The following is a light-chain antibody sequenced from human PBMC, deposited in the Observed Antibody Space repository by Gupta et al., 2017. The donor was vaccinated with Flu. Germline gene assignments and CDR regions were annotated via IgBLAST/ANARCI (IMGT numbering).Light chain of an antibody. Sequence: EIVMTQTPLSLSVTPGQPASISCKSSQSLLHSDGRDYLYWYLQRPGQAPQLLIYEVSNRFSAVPDRFSGSGSGTDFTLKISGVEAEDVGVYYCRQATHLPRAFGQGTRVEIK. CDR2: EVS. CDR1: QSLLHSDGRDY. J-gene: IGKJ1*01. V-gene: IGKV2-29*03. CDR3: RQATHLPRA.